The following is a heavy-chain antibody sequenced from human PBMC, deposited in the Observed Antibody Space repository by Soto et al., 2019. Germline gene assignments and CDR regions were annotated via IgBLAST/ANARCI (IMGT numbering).Heavy chain of an antibody. Sequence: EVQLVDSGGGLVQPGESLRPSCAASGCTFSSYWMHWVRQDPGKGLVWVSRINGDGSSTSYAGSVKGRFTISRDNAKNTLYLQMNSLRAEDTAVYYCVRTSLVVAAATREDYWGQGTLVTVSS. CDR3: VRTSLVVAAATREDY. CDR1: GCTFSSYW. CDR2: INGDGSST. J-gene: IGHJ4*02. D-gene: IGHD2-15*01. V-gene: IGHV3-74*01.